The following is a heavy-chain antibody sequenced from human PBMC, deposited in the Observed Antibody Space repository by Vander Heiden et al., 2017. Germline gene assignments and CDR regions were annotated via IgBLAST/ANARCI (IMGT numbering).Heavy chain of an antibody. D-gene: IGHD1-26*01. V-gene: IGHV3-23*04. CDR1: GFTFSTYA. J-gene: IGHJ4*02. CDR3: AGQNSGSYNY. CDR2: ISGSGGST. Sequence: EVPPVDSGGSLVQPGGVPETPWATPGFTFSTYAMSWVRQAPGKGLEWVSAISGSGGSTYYADSVKGRFTISRDNSKNTLYLQMNSLRADDTAVYYCAGQNSGSYNYWGQGTLVTVSS.